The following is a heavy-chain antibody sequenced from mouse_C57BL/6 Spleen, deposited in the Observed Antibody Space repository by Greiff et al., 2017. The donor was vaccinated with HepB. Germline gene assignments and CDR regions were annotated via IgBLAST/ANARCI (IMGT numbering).Heavy chain of an antibody. J-gene: IGHJ1*03. Sequence: EVQVVESGEGLVKPGGSLKLSCAASGFTFSSYAMSWVRQTPEKRLEWVAYISSGGDYIYYADTVKGRFTISRDNARNTLYLQMSSLKSEDTAMYYCTRDPPSSWNWYFDVWGTGTTVTVSS. CDR2: ISSGGDYI. D-gene: IGHD1-1*01. CDR3: TRDPPSSWNWYFDV. CDR1: GFTFSSYA. V-gene: IGHV5-9-1*02.